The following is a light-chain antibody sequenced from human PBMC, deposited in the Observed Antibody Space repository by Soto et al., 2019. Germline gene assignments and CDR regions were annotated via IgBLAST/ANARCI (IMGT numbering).Light chain of an antibody. J-gene: IGKJ2*01. CDR2: GAS. CDR1: QSVNSNY. V-gene: IGKV3-20*01. Sequence: EIVLTQSPGTLSLSPGERATLSCRASQSVNSNYLAWYHQRPGRAPRLLINGASSRATGIPDRFSGSGSGTDVPLTISRLEPEDLAVYYCQQYSSSPLYTFGQGTKLEIK. CDR3: QQYSSSPLYT.